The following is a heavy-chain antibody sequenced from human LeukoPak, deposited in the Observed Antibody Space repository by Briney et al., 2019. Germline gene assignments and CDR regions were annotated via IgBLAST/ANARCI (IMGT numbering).Heavy chain of an antibody. Sequence: GGSLRLSCAASGFTFSSYWMHWVRQAPGKGLVWVSRINSDGSSTSYADSVKGRFTISRDNAKNTLYLQMNSLRAEDTAVYYCARDFPGVFGVVTNWFDPWGQGTLVTVSS. CDR1: GFTFSSYW. V-gene: IGHV3-74*01. CDR3: ARDFPGVFGVVTNWFDP. CDR2: INSDGSST. D-gene: IGHD3-3*01. J-gene: IGHJ5*02.